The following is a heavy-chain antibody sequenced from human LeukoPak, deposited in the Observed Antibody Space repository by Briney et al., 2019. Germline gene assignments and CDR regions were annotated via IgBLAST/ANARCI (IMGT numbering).Heavy chain of an antibody. Sequence: PSQTLSLTCTVSGGSISSGDYYWSWIRQPPGKGREWIGYIYYSGSTYYNPSLKSRVTISVDTSKNQFSLKLSSVTAADTAVYYCARFANWNVGEYYFDYWGQGTLVTVSS. V-gene: IGHV4-30-4*08. CDR3: ARFANWNVGEYYFDY. CDR1: GGSISSGDYY. CDR2: IYYSGST. D-gene: IGHD1-1*01. J-gene: IGHJ4*02.